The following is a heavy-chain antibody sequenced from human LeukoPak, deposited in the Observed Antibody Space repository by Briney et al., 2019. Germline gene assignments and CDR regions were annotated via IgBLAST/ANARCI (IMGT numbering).Heavy chain of an antibody. CDR2: ISSSSSYI. V-gene: IGHV3-21*01. CDR3: ARDIIGRDRLRMRYFDL. CDR1: GFTFSNYG. D-gene: IGHD4-17*01. Sequence: GGSLRLSCAASGFTFSNYGMNWVRQAPGKGLEWVSSISSSSSYIYYADSVKGRFTISRDNAKNSLYLQMNSLRAEDTAVYYCARDIIGRDRLRMRYFDLWGRGTLVTVSS. J-gene: IGHJ2*01.